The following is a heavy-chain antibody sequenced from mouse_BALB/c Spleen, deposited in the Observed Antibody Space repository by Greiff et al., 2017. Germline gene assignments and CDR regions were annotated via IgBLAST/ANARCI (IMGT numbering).Heavy chain of an antibody. J-gene: IGHJ3*01. Sequence: VQLKESGPDLVKPSQSLSLTCAVTGYSITSGYSWHWIRQFPGNKLEWMGYIHYSGSTNYNPSLKSRISITRDTSKNQFFLQLNSVTTEDTATYYCARIPPYYYGSSYDWFAYWGQGTLVTVSA. D-gene: IGHD1-1*01. CDR1: GYSITSGYS. V-gene: IGHV3-1*02. CDR3: ARIPPYYYGSSYDWFAY. CDR2: IHYSGST.